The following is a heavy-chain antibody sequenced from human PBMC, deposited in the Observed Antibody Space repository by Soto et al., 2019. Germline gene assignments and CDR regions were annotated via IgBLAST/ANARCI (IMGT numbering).Heavy chain of an antibody. J-gene: IGHJ4*02. Sequence: GGSLRLSCAASGLTFSIYSMNWVRQAPGKGLEWVSYISYSSSTIYYADSVKGRFTISRDNAKNSLYLQMNSLRAEDTAAYYCAKANSASCYAGCDYWGQGSLVTVSS. CDR1: GLTFSIYS. D-gene: IGHD2-15*01. CDR3: AKANSASCYAGCDY. CDR2: ISYSSSTI. V-gene: IGHV3-48*01.